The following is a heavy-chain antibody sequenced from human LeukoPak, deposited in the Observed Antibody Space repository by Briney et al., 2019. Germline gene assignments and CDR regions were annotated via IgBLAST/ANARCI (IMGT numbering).Heavy chain of an antibody. V-gene: IGHV1-69*13. J-gene: IGHJ6*03. D-gene: IGHD5-18*01. CDR2: IIPIFGTA. CDR1: AGTFSSYA. Sequence: GPSVKVSCKASAGTFSSYAISWVRQAPGQGLEWMGGIIPIFGTANYAQKFQGRVTITADESTSTAYMELSSLRSEDTAVYYCARGLNTAEYYYYYYMDVWGKGTTVTISS. CDR3: ARGLNTAEYYYYYYMDV.